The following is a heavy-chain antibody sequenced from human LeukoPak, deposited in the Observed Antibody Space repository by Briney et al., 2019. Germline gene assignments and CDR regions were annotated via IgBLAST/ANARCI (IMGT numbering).Heavy chain of an antibody. CDR2: ISDNGGRT. V-gene: IGHV3-23*01. J-gene: IGHJ5*02. CDR1: GFTFSNYA. Sequence: GKSLRLSCAASGFTFSNYAITWVRQAPGKGLEWVSAISDNGGRTYYANSVKGRFTISRDNSRNTLHLQMNSLRVEDTAVYYCAKESKYYPWGQGTLVTVSS. D-gene: IGHD3-10*01. CDR3: AKESKYYP.